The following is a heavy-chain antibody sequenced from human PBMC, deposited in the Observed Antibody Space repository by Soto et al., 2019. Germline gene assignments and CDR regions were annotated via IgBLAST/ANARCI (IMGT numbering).Heavy chain of an antibody. D-gene: IGHD3-22*01. CDR3: ARERRITMIVVSNWGFDP. J-gene: IGHJ5*02. CDR1: GGSFSGYY. CDR2: INHSGST. Sequence: QVHLQQWGAGLLKPSETLSLTCAVYGGSFSGYYWSWIRQPPGKGLEWIGEINHSGSTNYNPSLKSRVTISVDTSKNQFSLKLSSVTAADTAVYYCARERRITMIVVSNWGFDPWGQGTLVTVSS. V-gene: IGHV4-34*01.